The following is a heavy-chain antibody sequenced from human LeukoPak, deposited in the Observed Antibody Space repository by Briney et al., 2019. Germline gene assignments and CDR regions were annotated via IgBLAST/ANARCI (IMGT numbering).Heavy chain of an antibody. CDR1: GFTFSSYA. Sequence: PGGSLRLSCAASGFTFSSYAMSWVRQAPGKGLEWVSAISGSGGSTYYADSVKGRFTISRDNSKNTLYLQMNSLRAEDTAVYYCAQDLITIFGVGPGLAFDYWGQGTLVTVSS. J-gene: IGHJ4*02. CDR2: ISGSGGST. CDR3: AQDLITIFGVGPGLAFDY. V-gene: IGHV3-23*01. D-gene: IGHD3-3*01.